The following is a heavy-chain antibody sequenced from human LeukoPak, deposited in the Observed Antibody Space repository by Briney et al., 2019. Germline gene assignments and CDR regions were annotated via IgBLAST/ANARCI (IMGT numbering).Heavy chain of an antibody. J-gene: IGHJ4*02. V-gene: IGHV4-59*01. CDR2: MYYSGST. CDR1: GGSIRSYY. CDR3: GGGGTYSQFDY. Sequence: SETLSLTCAVSGGSIRSYYWNWVRQPPGKGLEWIGYMYYSGSTNYNPSLKSRVTISGDTSNNQFSLKLNSVTAADTAVYYCGGGGTYSQFDYWGQGTLFTVSS. D-gene: IGHD1-26*01.